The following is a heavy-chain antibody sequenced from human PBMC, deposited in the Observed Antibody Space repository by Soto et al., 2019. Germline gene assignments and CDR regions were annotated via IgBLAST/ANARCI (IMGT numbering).Heavy chain of an antibody. CDR1: GDTFTNYG. J-gene: IGHJ4*02. V-gene: IGHV1-18*01. CDR2: ISGNNGNT. Sequence: QVPLVQSGGEVKKPGASVKVSCEGSGDTFTNYGISWVRQAPGQVLEWMGWISGNNGNTNYAQKFQGRFTMTADTSTRPAYMALRSLISDDTAVDYCARAYCSSVSCYGFDYWGQGTLVTVSS. D-gene: IGHD2-2*01. CDR3: ARAYCSSVSCYGFDY.